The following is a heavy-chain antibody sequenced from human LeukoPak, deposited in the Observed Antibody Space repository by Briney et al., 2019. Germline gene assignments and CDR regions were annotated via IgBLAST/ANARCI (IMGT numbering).Heavy chain of an antibody. CDR3: ASFGSGSNLDAFDI. CDR1: GFTFSSYA. J-gene: IGHJ3*02. D-gene: IGHD3-10*01. V-gene: IGHV3-23*01. CDR2: ISGSDGGT. Sequence: PGGSLRLSCAASGFTFSSYAMSWVRQAPGKGLEWVSGISGSDGGTHYADSVKGRFTISRDNAKNSLYLQMNSLRDEDTAVYYCASFGSGSNLDAFDIWGQGTMVTVST.